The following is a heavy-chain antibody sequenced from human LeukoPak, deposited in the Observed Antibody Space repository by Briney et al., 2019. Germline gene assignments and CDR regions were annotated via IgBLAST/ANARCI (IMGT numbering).Heavy chain of an antibody. CDR3: AREGQPRPLDY. Sequence: SETLSLTCTVSGGSISGYYWSWIRQPAGKGLEWIGRISTSGSTHYSPSLKSRVTMSVDTSRNQFSLNLSSVAAADTAVYYCAREGQPRPLDYWGRGTLVTVSS. J-gene: IGHJ4*01. V-gene: IGHV4-4*07. D-gene: IGHD6-25*01. CDR2: ISTSGST. CDR1: GGSISGYY.